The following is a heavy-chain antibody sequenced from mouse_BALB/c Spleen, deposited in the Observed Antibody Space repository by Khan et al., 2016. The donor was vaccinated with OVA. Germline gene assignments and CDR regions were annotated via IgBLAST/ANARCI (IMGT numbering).Heavy chain of an antibody. CDR1: GYTFSSYL. D-gene: IGHD2-12*01. CDR2: IYPGNNET. Sequence: VQLKQSGTVLARPGASVKMSCKTSGYTFSSYLIHWVKQRPGQGLEWIGDIYPGNNETTYNQKFKDKAKLTAGTSASTAYMELSGVTNEGFTVYYCTGGGYSSFAYWGQGTLVTVSA. V-gene: IGHV1-5*01. CDR3: TGGGYSSFAY. J-gene: IGHJ3*01.